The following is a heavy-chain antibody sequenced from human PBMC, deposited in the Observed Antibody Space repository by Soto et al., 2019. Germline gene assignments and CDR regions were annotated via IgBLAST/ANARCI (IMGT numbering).Heavy chain of an antibody. D-gene: IGHD3-22*01. Sequence: SETLSLTCTVSGGSISSSSYYWGWIRQPPGKGLEWIGSIYYSGSTYYNPSLKSRVTISADTTKTQFSLKLSSVTAADTAVYYCARQGITMIVVVVTDNWFDPWGQGTLVTVSS. CDR1: GGSISSSSYY. CDR2: IYYSGST. CDR3: ARQGITMIVVVVTDNWFDP. V-gene: IGHV4-39*01. J-gene: IGHJ5*02.